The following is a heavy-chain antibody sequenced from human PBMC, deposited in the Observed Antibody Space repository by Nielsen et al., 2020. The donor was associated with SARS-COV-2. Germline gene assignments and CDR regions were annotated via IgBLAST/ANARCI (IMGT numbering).Heavy chain of an antibody. D-gene: IGHD6-13*01. CDR1: GFNFNTYS. Sequence: GGSLRLSCAASGFNFNTYSMNWVRQAPGKGLEWVSSISSTNYIEIADSVRGRFTISTDLSNNTLYLQMNSLRVEDTAIYYCTKGAQLGDYWGQGTLVTVSS. V-gene: IGHV3-21*01. CDR2: ISSTNYI. CDR3: TKGAQLGDY. J-gene: IGHJ4*02.